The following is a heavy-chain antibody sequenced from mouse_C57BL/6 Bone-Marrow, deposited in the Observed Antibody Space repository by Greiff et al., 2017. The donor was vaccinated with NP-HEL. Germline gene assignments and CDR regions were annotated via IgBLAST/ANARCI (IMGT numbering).Heavy chain of an antibody. J-gene: IGHJ2*01. CDR3: ASTDY. CDR1: GYTFTSYW. V-gene: IGHV1-50*01. Sequence: QVQLQQPGAELAKPGASVKLSCKASGYTFTSYWMQWVKQRPGQGLEWIGEIDPSDSYTNYNQKFKGKATLTVDTSSSTAYMQLSSLTSEDSAVYYCASTDYWGQGTTLTVSS. CDR2: IDPSDSYT.